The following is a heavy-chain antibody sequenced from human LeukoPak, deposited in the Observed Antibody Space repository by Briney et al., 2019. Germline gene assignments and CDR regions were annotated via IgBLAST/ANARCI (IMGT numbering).Heavy chain of an antibody. J-gene: IGHJ4*02. Sequence: ASGKVSCKASGYTFTGYYMHWVRQAPGQGLEWMGWINPNSGGTNYAQKFQGRVTMTRDTSISTAYMELSRLRSDDTAVYYCARDREYYDSSGYLGYWGQGTLVTVSS. CDR2: INPNSGGT. CDR1: GYTFTGYY. V-gene: IGHV1-2*02. CDR3: ARDREYYDSSGYLGY. D-gene: IGHD3-22*01.